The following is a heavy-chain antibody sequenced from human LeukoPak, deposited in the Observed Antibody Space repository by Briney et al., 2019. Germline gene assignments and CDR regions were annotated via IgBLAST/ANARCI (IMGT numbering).Heavy chain of an antibody. CDR1: SGSISSGSYH. V-gene: IGHV4-39*01. CDR2: IFYGGST. J-gene: IGHJ4*02. CDR3: ARCGYYDFWSGYNPATFDY. Sequence: PSETLSLTCTVSSGSISSGSYHWGWIRQPPGKGLEWIGSIFYGGSTYYKPSLKSRVTISVDTSKNQFSLKLNSVTAADTAVYYCARCGYYDFWSGYNPATFDYWGQGTLVTVSS. D-gene: IGHD3-3*01.